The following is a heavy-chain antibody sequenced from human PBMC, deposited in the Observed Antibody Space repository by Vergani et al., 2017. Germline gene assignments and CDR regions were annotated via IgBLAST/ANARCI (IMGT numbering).Heavy chain of an antibody. J-gene: IGHJ4*02. Sequence: QVQLQESGPGLVKPSQTLSLTCRVSGASINSRYYWSWVRQPAGKGLQWIGRVYFTGSTNYNPSLGRRVSLSIDTSKNQFSLKLHSVSADDTAVYFCARAEFSTNYYGQSYYFDFWGQGIPVTVSA. D-gene: IGHD3-22*01. CDR3: ARAEFSTNYYGQSYYFDF. V-gene: IGHV4-4*07. CDR1: GASINSRYY. CDR2: VYFTGST.